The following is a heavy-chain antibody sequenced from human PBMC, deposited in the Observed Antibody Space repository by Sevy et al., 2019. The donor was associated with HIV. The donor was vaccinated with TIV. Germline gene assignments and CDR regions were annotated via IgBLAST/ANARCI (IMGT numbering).Heavy chain of an antibody. CDR1: GFTFSSYA. CDR3: ARESTGYYPHFDY. V-gene: IGHV3-30-3*01. J-gene: IGHJ4*02. CDR2: ISYDGSNK. D-gene: IGHD3-9*01. Sequence: GGSLRLSCAASGFTFSSYAMHWVRQAPGKGLEWVAVISYDGSNKYYADSVKGRFTISRDNSKNTLYLQMNSLRAEDTAVYYCARESTGYYPHFDYWGQRTLVTVSS.